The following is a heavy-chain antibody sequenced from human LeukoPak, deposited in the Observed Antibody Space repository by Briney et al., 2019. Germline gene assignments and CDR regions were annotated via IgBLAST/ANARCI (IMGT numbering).Heavy chain of an antibody. Sequence: SGPALVKPTQTLTLTCTFSGFSHSTSGVRVSWIRQPPGKALEWLARIDWDDDKFYSTSPKTRLTISKDTSKNQLVLTMTNMDPADTATYYCARMGNGYNLAFDYWGQGTLVTVSS. CDR3: ARMGNGYNLAFDY. CDR2: IDWDDDK. CDR1: GFSHSTSGVR. D-gene: IGHD5-24*01. V-gene: IGHV2-70*04. J-gene: IGHJ4*02.